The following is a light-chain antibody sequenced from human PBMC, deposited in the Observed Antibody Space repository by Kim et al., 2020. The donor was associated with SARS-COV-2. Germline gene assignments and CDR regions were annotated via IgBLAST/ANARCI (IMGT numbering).Light chain of an antibody. J-gene: IGLJ2*01. CDR1: SSDVGSYNL. CDR3: CSYAGSSTFL. Sequence: QSALTQPASVSGSPGQSITISCTGTSSDVGSYNLVSWYQQHPGKAPKLMIYEVSKRPSGVSNRFSGSESGNTASLTISGLQAEDEADYYCCSYAGSSTFLFGGGTQLTVL. V-gene: IGLV2-23*02. CDR2: EVS.